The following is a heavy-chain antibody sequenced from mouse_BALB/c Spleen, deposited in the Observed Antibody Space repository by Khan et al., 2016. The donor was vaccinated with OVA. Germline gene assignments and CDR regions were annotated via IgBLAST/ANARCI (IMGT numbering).Heavy chain of an antibody. Sequence: VQLQQSGPELVKPGASVRISCKASGYTFTDYYINWMKQRPGQGLDWIGWIYPGNVNTKYNEKFKDKATLTADKSSSTAYMQLSSLTSEDSAVYFCAREGYYGNYRAWFADWGQGTLVTVSA. J-gene: IGHJ3*01. CDR1: GYTFTDYY. CDR3: AREGYYGNYRAWFAD. CDR2: IYPGNVNT. V-gene: IGHV1S56*01. D-gene: IGHD2-1*01.